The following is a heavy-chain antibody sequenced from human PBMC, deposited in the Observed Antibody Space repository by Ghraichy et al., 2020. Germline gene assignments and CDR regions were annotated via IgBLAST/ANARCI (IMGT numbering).Heavy chain of an antibody. D-gene: IGHD2-2*01. V-gene: IGHV4-39*01. CDR2: IYYSGST. CDR1: GGSISSSSYY. CDR3: ARRPEGGRVVENNWFDP. Sequence: SETLSLTCTVSGGSISSSSYYWGWIRQPPGKGLEWIGSIYYSGSTYYNPSLKSRVTISVDMSKNQFSLKLSSVTAADTAVYYCARRPEGGRVVENNWFDPWGQGTLVTVSS. J-gene: IGHJ5*02.